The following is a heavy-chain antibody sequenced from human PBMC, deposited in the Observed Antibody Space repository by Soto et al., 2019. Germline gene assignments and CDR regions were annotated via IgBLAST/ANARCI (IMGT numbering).Heavy chain of an antibody. CDR2: IIPISDTT. Sequence: SVKVSCKAPGGTFSSYAISWVRQAPGQGLEWMGGIIPISDTTNYAQKFQGRVTITADESTSTAYMELSSLRSEDTAVYYCARSQGSSTSLEIYYYYYYGMDVWGQGTTVTAP. D-gene: IGHD2-2*01. V-gene: IGHV1-69*13. CDR1: GGTFSSYA. CDR3: ARSQGSSTSLEIYYYYYYGMDV. J-gene: IGHJ6*02.